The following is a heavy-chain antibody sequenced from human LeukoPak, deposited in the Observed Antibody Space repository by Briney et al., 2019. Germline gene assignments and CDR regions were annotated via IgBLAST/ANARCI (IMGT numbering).Heavy chain of an antibody. CDR2: IYTNGGTSGSN. CDR1: GGSISSGNYY. J-gene: IGHJ5*02. V-gene: IGHV4-61*02. CDR3: AWGDSSGYPFDP. D-gene: IGHD3-22*01. Sequence: PSQTLSLTCTVSGGSISSGNYYWSWIRQPAGKGLEYIGRIYTNGGTSGSNYYNPSLKSRVHISVDTSKDLFSLNLPYVTALYTAVYYCAWGDSSGYPFDPWGQGTLVTVSS.